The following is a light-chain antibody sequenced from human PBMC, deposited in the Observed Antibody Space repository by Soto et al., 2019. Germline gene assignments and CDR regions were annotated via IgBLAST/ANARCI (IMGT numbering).Light chain of an antibody. CDR1: SSDVGSYNL. CDR2: EVS. Sequence: QSALTQPASVSGSPGQSITISCTGTSSDVGSYNLVSWYQQHPGKAPKLMIYEVSKRPSGVSNRFSGSKSSNTASLTISGLQAEDEADYYCCSYAGSSTFERVFGGGTKLTVL. V-gene: IGLV2-23*02. CDR3: CSYAGSSTFERV. J-gene: IGLJ3*02.